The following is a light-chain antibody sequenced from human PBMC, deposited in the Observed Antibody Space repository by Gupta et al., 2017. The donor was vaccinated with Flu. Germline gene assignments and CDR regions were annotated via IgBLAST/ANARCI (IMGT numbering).Light chain of an antibody. CDR2: DDS. V-gene: IGKV3-11*01. CDR3: QQRADWPLT. J-gene: IGKJ4*01. Sequence: EVVLTQSPATLSLSPGERATLSCRASQSVTGALAWYQQKPGQAPRLLVYDDSNRAAGIPVKFSGSGSGTDFTLTINNLEPEDFAVYYCQQRADWPLTFGGGTKVEIK. CDR1: QSVTGA.